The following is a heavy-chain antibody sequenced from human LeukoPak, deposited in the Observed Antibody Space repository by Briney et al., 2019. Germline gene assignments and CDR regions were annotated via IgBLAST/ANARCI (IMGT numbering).Heavy chain of an antibody. CDR3: ARDPGYCSSTSCLPGAPIDY. CDR1: GHTFTSYG. CDR2: ISAYNGNT. J-gene: IGHJ4*02. D-gene: IGHD2-2*01. Sequence: GASVKVSCKASGHTFTSYGISWVRQAPGQGLEWMGWISAYNGNTNYAQKPQGRVTMTTDTSTSTAYMELRSLRSDDTAVYYCARDPGYCSSTSCLPGAPIDYWGQGTLVTVSS. V-gene: IGHV1-18*01.